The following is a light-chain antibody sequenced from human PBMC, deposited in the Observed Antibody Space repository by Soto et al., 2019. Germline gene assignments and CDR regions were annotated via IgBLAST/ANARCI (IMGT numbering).Light chain of an antibody. CDR3: QQSYSTPPGT. CDR2: DAS. Sequence: EIVLTQSPGTLSLSPGERATLSCRASQSVSSSYLAWYQQKPGQAPRLLIYDASRRATGIPARFSGSGSRTDFTLTISSLQPEDFATYDCQQSYSTPPGTFGQGTKV. CDR1: QSVSSSY. J-gene: IGKJ1*01. V-gene: IGKV3-20*01.